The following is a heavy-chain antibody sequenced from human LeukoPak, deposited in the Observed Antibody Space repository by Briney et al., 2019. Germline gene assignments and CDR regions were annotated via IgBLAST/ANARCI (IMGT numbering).Heavy chain of an antibody. CDR3: ASSGSSSWYNWFDP. V-gene: IGHV4-34*01. J-gene: IGHJ5*02. Sequence: SETLSLTCAVYGGSFSGYYWSWIRQPPGKGLEWIGEMNHSGSTNYNPSLKSRVTISVDTSKNQFSLKLSSVTAADTAVYYCASSGSSSWYNWFDPWGQGTLVTVSS. CDR1: GGSFSGYY. CDR2: MNHSGST. D-gene: IGHD6-13*01.